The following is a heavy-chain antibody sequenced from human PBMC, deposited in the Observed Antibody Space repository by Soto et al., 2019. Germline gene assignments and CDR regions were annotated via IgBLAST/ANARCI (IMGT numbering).Heavy chain of an antibody. J-gene: IGHJ4*02. Sequence: QVQLVESGGGVVQPGRSLRLSCAASGFTFSSNAMHWVRQAPGKGLEWVALIWNDGSYEAYADSVKGRFTIYRDNSKNTLSLQMNSLRVEDTAVYYCAKDLGLGYNSTFDYWGQGTLVTVS. D-gene: IGHD1-1*01. V-gene: IGHV3-33*06. CDR1: GFTFSSNA. CDR2: IWNDGSYE. CDR3: AKDLGLGYNSTFDY.